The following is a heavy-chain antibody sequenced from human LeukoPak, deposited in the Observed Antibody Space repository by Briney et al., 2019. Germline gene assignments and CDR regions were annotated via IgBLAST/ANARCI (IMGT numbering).Heavy chain of an antibody. CDR3: AKGAMVRGVTYNWFDP. Sequence: GGSLRLSCVASGFTFSSYWMSWVRQAPGKGLEWVSAISGSGGSTYYADSVKGRFTISRDNSKNTLYLQMNSLRAEDTAVYYCAKGAMVRGVTYNWFDPWGQGTLVTVSS. V-gene: IGHV3-23*01. CDR2: ISGSGGST. J-gene: IGHJ5*02. D-gene: IGHD3-10*01. CDR1: GFTFSSYW.